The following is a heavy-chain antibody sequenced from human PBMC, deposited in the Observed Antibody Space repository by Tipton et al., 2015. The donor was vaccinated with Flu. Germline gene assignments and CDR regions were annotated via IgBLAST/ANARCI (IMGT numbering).Heavy chain of an antibody. CDR1: GGSISSGSYY. V-gene: IGHV4-61*02. D-gene: IGHD4-23*01. Sequence: TLSLTCTVSGGSISSGSYYWSWIRQPAGKGLEWIGRIYTSGSTIYNASLRSRVAISLDTSKNQFSLRLNSVTAADTAVYYCARAGGGNSVDYWGQGTLVTVSS. CDR3: ARAGGGNSVDY. CDR2: IYTSGST. J-gene: IGHJ4*02.